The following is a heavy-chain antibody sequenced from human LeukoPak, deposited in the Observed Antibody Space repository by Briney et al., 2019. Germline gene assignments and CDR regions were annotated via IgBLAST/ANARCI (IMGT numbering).Heavy chain of an antibody. Sequence: GGSLRLSCAASGFTFNTYAMSWVRQAPGKGLEWVAWLPYDGSYNLTAASLKGRFAISKDISKNTLYLDMDSLTVEDTAVYYCAAAGLGVAHWIDSWGQGTLVIVSS. J-gene: IGHJ5*01. V-gene: IGHV3-30*02. CDR1: GFTFNTYA. CDR3: AAAGLGVAHWIDS. CDR2: LPYDGSYN. D-gene: IGHD2-15*01.